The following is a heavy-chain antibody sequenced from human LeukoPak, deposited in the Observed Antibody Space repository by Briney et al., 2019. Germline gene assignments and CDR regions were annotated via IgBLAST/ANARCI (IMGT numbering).Heavy chain of an antibody. V-gene: IGHV3-15*01. CDR1: GFTFSRYA. CDR2: IKSKTGGGTT. D-gene: IGHD1-26*01. CDR3: TTGIVGVPAPDY. J-gene: IGHJ4*02. Sequence: GGSLRLSCAASGFTFSRYAMHWVRQAPGKGLEWVGRIKSKTGGGTTDYGAPVKGRFTISRDDSKNMLYLQMNSLKTEDTGVYYCTTGIVGVPAPDYWGQGTLVTVSS.